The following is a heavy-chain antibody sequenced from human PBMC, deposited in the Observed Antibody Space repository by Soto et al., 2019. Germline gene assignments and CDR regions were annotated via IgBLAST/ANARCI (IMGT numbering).Heavy chain of an antibody. CDR3: AKDPNGDYVGAFDS. V-gene: IGHV3-23*01. CDR1: GFTFSNYA. Sequence: PGGSLRLSCAASGFTFSNYAMDWVRQAPGKGLEWVSSIGGSGIITYYTDSVKGRFTISRDNSGNTLFLHMNSLRADDAAVYYCAKDPNGDYVGAFDSWGQGTLVTVSS. CDR2: IGGSGIIT. J-gene: IGHJ4*02. D-gene: IGHD4-17*01.